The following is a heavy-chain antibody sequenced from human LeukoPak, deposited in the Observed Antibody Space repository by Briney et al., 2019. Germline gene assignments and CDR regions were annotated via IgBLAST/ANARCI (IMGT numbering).Heavy chain of an antibody. J-gene: IGHJ3*02. D-gene: IGHD3-22*01. CDR3: AGSFYDSSGVDAFDI. Sequence: SETLSLTCAVYGGSFSGYYWSWIRQPPGKGLEWIGEINHSGSTNYNPSLKSRVTISVDTSKNQFSLKLSSVTAADTAGYYCAGSFYDSSGVDAFDIWGQGTMVTVSS. CDR1: GGSFSGYY. V-gene: IGHV4-34*01. CDR2: INHSGST.